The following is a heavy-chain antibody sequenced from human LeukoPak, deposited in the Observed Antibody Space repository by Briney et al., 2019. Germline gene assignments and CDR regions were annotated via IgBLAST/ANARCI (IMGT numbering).Heavy chain of an antibody. CDR1: GYTFTSYG. Sequence: ASVKVSCKASGYTFTSYGISWVRQAPGQGLEWMGWISAYNGNTHYAQKLQGRVTMTTDTSTSTVYMELRSLRSDDTAVYYCARGAMVRGIQYYMDVWGKGTTVTISS. V-gene: IGHV1-18*01. CDR3: ARGAMVRGIQYYMDV. CDR2: ISAYNGNT. J-gene: IGHJ6*03. D-gene: IGHD3-10*01.